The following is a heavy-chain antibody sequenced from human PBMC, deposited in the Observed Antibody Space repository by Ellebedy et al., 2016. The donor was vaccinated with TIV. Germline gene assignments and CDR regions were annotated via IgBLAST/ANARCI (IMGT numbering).Heavy chain of an antibody. D-gene: IGHD6-19*01. CDR2: IKSKTDGGTT. CDR1: GFTFSSAW. J-gene: IGHJ4*02. CDR3: TTDLLIAVAGTGDY. V-gene: IGHV3-15*01. Sequence: GESLKISXAASGFTFSSAWMSWVRQAPGKGLEWVGRIKSKTDGGTTDYAAPVKGRFTISRDDSKNTLYLQMNSLKTEDTAVYYCTTDLLIAVAGTGDYWGQGTLVTVSS.